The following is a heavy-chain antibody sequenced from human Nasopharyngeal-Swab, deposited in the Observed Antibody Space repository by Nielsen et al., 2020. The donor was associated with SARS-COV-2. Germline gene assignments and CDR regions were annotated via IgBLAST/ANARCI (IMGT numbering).Heavy chain of an antibody. CDR1: GFTFSSYG. D-gene: IGHD5-18*01. CDR2: IWYDGSNK. V-gene: IGHV3-33*01. J-gene: IGHJ5*02. Sequence: GGSLRLSCAASGFTFSSYGMHWVRQAPGRGLEWVAVIWYDGSNKYYADSVKGRFTISRDNAKNSLYLQMNSLRAEDTAVYYCARDRGWGIQLYLSWGQGTLVTVSS. CDR3: ARDRGWGIQLYLS.